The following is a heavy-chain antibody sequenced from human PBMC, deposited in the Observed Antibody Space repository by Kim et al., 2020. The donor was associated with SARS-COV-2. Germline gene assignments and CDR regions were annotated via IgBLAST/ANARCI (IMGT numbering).Heavy chain of an antibody. CDR2: IYSGVST. Sequence: GGSLRLSCAASGFTVSSNYMSWVRQAPGKGLEWVSIIYSGVSTYYADSVKGRFTISRHNSKNTLYLQMNSLRAEDTAVYYCARLSVTRDGMDVWGQGTTVTVSS. CDR1: GFTVSSNY. D-gene: IGHD3-10*01. V-gene: IGHV3-53*04. J-gene: IGHJ6*02. CDR3: ARLSVTRDGMDV.